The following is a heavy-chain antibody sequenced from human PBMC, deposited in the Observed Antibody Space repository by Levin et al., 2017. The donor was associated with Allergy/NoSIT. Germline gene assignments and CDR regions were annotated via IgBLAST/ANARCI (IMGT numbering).Heavy chain of an antibody. V-gene: IGHV3-23*01. J-gene: IGHJ3*01. D-gene: IGHD3-22*01. CDR1: GFTFANYA. CDR3: ARFARPAGVYDSSDSFDV. CDR2: INSGHSA. Sequence: SCAASGFTFANYAMSWIRQAPGKGLEWVSQINSGHSAFYADSVNGRFTLSRDNSKNMFYLEMTSLRVEDTAIYYCARFARPAGVYDSSDSFDVWGQGTLVTVSS.